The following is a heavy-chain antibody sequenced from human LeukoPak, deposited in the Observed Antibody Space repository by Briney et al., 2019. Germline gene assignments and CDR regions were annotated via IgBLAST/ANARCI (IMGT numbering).Heavy chain of an antibody. Sequence: PGGSLRLSCAASGFTFSSYWMHWVRQAPGKGLVWVSRINSDGSSTSYADSVKGRFTISRDNAKNTLYLQMNSLRAEDTAVYYCARAPYYYGMDVWGQGTTVIVSS. CDR2: INSDGSST. V-gene: IGHV3-74*01. CDR1: GFTFSSYW. J-gene: IGHJ6*02. CDR3: ARAPYYYGMDV.